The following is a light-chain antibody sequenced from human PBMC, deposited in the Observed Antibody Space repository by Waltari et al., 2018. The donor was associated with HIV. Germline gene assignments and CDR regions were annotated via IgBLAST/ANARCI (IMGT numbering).Light chain of an antibody. CDR2: AAS. CDR3: QQYENWPYT. CDR1: QSVSTN. Sequence: EIFLTQSPATLSVSPGDRATLSCRASQSVSTNLAWYQFKPGQAPRLLIRAASTRASGVPARFSGSGSGAEFTLAISSLQSEDCALYYCQQYENWPYTFGQGTKVEIK. J-gene: IGKJ2*01. V-gene: IGKV3-15*01.